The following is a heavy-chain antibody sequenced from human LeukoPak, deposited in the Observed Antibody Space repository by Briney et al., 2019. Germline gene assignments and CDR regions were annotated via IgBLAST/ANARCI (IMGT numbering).Heavy chain of an antibody. CDR2: ISNDERNK. CDR3: ARDGYADYDFWSGLDY. J-gene: IGHJ4*02. CDR1: GFTFTNFA. Sequence: AGGSLRLSCAASGFTFTNFAMHWVRQAPGKGLEWVAVISNDERNKYYADSVKGRFTISRDNSKNTLYLQMNSLRAEDTAVYYCARDGYADYDFWSGLDYWGQGTLVTVSS. D-gene: IGHD3-3*01. V-gene: IGHV3-30*04.